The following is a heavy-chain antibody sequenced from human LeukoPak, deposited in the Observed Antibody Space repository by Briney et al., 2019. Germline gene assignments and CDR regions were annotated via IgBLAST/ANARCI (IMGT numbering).Heavy chain of an antibody. CDR3: VRLPPSSYGDQSFDS. D-gene: IGHD4-17*01. CDR1: GFTFSTYW. J-gene: IGHJ4*02. Sequence: GGSLRLSCAASGFTFSTYWMSWVRQAPGKGLEWVANIKQDGYEHSYVDSVKGRFTISRDNAKNSLYLQMNSLRAEDTAVYYCVRLPPSSYGDQSFDSWGQGTLVTVSS. V-gene: IGHV3-7*01. CDR2: IKQDGYEH.